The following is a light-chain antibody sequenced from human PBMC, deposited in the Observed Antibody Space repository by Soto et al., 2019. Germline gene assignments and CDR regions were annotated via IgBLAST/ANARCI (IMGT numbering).Light chain of an antibody. V-gene: IGKV1-39*01. Sequence: DIQMTQSPSSLSASVGDRVTITCRASQSISSYLNWYQQKPGKAPKLLIYAASSLQSGVPSRFSGSGSGTDFTLSISSLQPEDCATYYCQQSYSTPRTFGQGTTVEIK. J-gene: IGKJ1*01. CDR3: QQSYSTPRT. CDR1: QSISSY. CDR2: AAS.